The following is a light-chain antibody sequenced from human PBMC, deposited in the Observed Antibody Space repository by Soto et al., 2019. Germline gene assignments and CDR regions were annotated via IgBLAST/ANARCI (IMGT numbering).Light chain of an antibody. CDR3: SSYTISSTYV. Sequence: QSALTQPASVSGSPGQSITISCTGTSSYVGGYNYVSWYQQHPGKAPKLMIYEVSNRPSGISNRFSGSKSGNTASLTISGLHAEVVADYFCSSYTISSTYVFGTGTKLTVL. CDR1: SSYVGGYNY. J-gene: IGLJ1*01. CDR2: EVS. V-gene: IGLV2-14*01.